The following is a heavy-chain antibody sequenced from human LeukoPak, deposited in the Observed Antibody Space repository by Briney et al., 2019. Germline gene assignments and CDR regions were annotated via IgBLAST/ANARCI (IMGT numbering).Heavy chain of an antibody. CDR3: VKDNPLDY. J-gene: IGHJ4*02. D-gene: IGHD1-14*01. CDR1: GGSISNYY. CDR2: ISSSSSYI. V-gene: IGHV3-21*01. Sequence: ETLSLTCTVSGGSISNYYWSWIRQPPGKGLEWVSSISSSSSYIYYADSVKGRFTISRDNSKNTLYLHINSLRAEDTAVYYCVKDNPLDYWGQGTLVIVSS.